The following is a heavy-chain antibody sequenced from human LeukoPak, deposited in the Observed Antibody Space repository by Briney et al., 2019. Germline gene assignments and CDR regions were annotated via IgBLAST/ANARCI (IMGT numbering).Heavy chain of an antibody. V-gene: IGHV3-21*01. Sequence: GGSLRLSCAASGFTFSSYSMNWVRQAPGKGLEWVSSISRSSSYIYYADSVTGRFTISRDKAKNSLYLQMNSLSAEDTAVYYCARGGYSSSFSQFDPWGQGTLVTVSS. D-gene: IGHD6-13*01. CDR2: ISRSSSYI. J-gene: IGHJ5*02. CDR1: GFTFSSYS. CDR3: ARGGYSSSFSQFDP.